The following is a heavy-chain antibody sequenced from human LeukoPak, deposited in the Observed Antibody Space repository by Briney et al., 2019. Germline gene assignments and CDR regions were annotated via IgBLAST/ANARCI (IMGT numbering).Heavy chain of an antibody. CDR3: ARDPGYCSGGSCYSGGFDY. V-gene: IGHV1-46*01. CDR2: INPSGGST. Sequence: ASVKVSCKASGYTFTIYYMHWVRQAPGQGREWMGIINPSGGSTSYAQKFQGRVTMTRDTSTSTVYMELSSLRSEDTAVYYCARDPGYCSGGSCYSGGFDYWGQGTLVTVSS. J-gene: IGHJ4*02. CDR1: GYTFTIYY. D-gene: IGHD2-15*01.